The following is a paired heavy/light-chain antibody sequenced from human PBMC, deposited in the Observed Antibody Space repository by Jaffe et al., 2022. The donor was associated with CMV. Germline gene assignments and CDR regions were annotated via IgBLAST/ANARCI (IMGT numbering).Heavy chain of an antibody. CDR1: GFAISNSA. D-gene: IGHD3-16*01. Sequence: EVQLLESGGGFVRPGESLRLSCAASGFAISNSAMNWVRQTPGKGLEWVAAISGGGTSTYYADSVKGRFTISRDTSKNTLSLQMSSLRAEDSALYYCAKDGRQITLFGKRPSFYFDQWGRGTLVTVSS. V-gene: IGHV3-23*01. CDR2: ISGGGTST. J-gene: IGHJ4*02. CDR3: AKDGRQITLFGKRPSFYFDQ.
Light chain of an antibody. CDR1: QSVSSNY. V-gene: IGKV3-20*01. CDR2: GAS. Sequence: EIALTQSPGTLSSSPGERATLFCRASQSVSSNYLAWYQQRPGQAPRLLIYGASNRATGIPDRFGGGGSGTDFTLTISRLEPEDFAVYYCQQYGSSPYTFGQGTKVEIK. J-gene: IGKJ2*01. CDR3: QQYGSSPYT.